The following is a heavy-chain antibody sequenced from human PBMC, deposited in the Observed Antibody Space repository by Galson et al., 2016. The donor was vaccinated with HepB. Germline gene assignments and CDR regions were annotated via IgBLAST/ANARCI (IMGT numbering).Heavy chain of an antibody. J-gene: IGHJ4*02. V-gene: IGHV3-30-3*01. CDR3: ASEILGHCSGGSCYTGDH. CDR1: GFTFSRYV. CDR2: LSYDGSNE. Sequence: SLRLSCAVSGFTFSRYVMYWVRQAPGKGLEWVAVLSYDGSNEYYADSVKGRFTISRDNSKNTLYLQMNSLRGEETAVYYCASEILGHCSGGSCYTGDHWGQGTLVTVSS. D-gene: IGHD2-15*01.